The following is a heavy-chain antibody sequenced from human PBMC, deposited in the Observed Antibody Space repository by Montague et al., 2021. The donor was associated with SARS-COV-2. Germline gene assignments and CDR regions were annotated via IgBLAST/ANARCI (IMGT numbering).Heavy chain of an antibody. J-gene: IGHJ4*02. D-gene: IGHD4/OR15-4a*01. CDR2: SDHSGIT. CDR3: ARVISAVAGANFYFDY. Sequence: SETLSLTCTVSGGSISSGSYWGWIRQPPGKGLEWIGTSDHSGITXYSPSLKSRDTISLDTSKNQFSLNLYSVTASDTAMYYCARVISAVAGANFYFDYWGQGTLVTVSS. CDR1: GGSISSGSY. V-gene: IGHV4-38-2*02.